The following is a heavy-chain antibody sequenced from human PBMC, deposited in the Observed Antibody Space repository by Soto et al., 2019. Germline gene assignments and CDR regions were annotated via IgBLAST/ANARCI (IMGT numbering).Heavy chain of an antibody. V-gene: IGHV1-2*02. D-gene: IGHD1-26*01. Sequence: ASVKVSCKASGYTFTGYYMHWVRQAPGQGLEWMGWINPNSGGTNYAQRFQGRVTMTRDTSISTAYMELSRLRSDDTAVYYCARSPEGALTRGHSWGQGTLLTVSS. CDR2: INPNSGGT. CDR1: GYTFTGYY. J-gene: IGHJ4*02. CDR3: ARSPEGALTRGHS.